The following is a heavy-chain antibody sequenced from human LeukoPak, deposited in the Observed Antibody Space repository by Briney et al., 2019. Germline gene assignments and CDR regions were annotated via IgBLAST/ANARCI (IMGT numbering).Heavy chain of an antibody. J-gene: IGHJ4*02. D-gene: IGHD6-19*01. CDR1: GYTFTCYY. CDR3: ARLGIAVAGIKFDY. V-gene: IGHV1-2*02. CDR2: INPNSGGT. Sequence: ASVKVSCKASGYTFTCYYMHWVRQAPGQGLEWMGWINPNSGGTNYAQKFQGRVTMTRDTSISTAYMELSRLRSDDTAVYYCARLGIAVAGIKFDYWGQGTLVTVSS.